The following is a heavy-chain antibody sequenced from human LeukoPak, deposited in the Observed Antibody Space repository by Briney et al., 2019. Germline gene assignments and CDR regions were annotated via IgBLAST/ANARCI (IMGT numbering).Heavy chain of an antibody. CDR3: ARQAGAYSHPYDY. CDR1: GFTVSSNS. CDR2: IYSDNT. J-gene: IGHJ4*02. V-gene: IGHV3-53*01. D-gene: IGHD4/OR15-4a*01. Sequence: GGTLRLSCTVSGFTVSSNSMSWVRQAPGKGLEWVSFIYSDNTHYSDSVKGRFTISRDNSKNTLYLQMNSLRAEDTAVYYCARQAGAYSHPYDYWGQGTLVTVSS.